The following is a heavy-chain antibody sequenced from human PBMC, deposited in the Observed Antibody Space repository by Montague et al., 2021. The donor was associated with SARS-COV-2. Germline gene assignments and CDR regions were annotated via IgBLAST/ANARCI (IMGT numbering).Heavy chain of an antibody. J-gene: IGHJ3*02. CDR1: GFTFSNYD. CDR2: ISTSAYTT. V-gene: IGHV3-48*03. D-gene: IGHD3-16*02. Sequence: SLRLSCAASGFTFSNYDMNWVRQAPGKGPEWISYISTSAYTTSYAGSVKGRFTISRDNGKNSLYLQMNSPRVEDTAVYYRTRDYRSIVGDGLDIWGQGTKVTVSS. CDR3: TRDYRSIVGDGLDI.